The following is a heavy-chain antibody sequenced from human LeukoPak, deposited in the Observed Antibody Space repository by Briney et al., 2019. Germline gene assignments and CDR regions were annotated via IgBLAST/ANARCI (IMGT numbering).Heavy chain of an antibody. CDR1: GFTFSSYW. CDR3: ARGFYPDRTMIVVVVDY. D-gene: IGHD3-22*01. Sequence: GGSLRLSCAASGFTFSSYWMNWARQAPGKGLEWVANIKQDGSETYYVDSVKGRFTISRDNAKNSLYLQMNSLRAEDTAVYYCARGFYPDRTMIVVVVDYWGQGSLVTVSS. V-gene: IGHV3-7*03. CDR2: IKQDGSET. J-gene: IGHJ4*02.